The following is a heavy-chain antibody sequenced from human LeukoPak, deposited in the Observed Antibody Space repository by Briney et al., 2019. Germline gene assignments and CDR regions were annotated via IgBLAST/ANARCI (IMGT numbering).Heavy chain of an antibody. Sequence: SETLSLTCAVYGGSFSGYYWSWIRQPPGKGLEWIGEINHSGSTNYNPSLKSRVTISVDTSKNQFSLKLSSVTAADTAVYYCARHSRLNLVLRSGWSDFDYWGQGTLVTVSS. CDR1: GGSFSGYY. CDR3: ARHSRLNLVLRSGWSDFDY. D-gene: IGHD6-19*01. J-gene: IGHJ4*02. V-gene: IGHV4-34*01. CDR2: INHSGST.